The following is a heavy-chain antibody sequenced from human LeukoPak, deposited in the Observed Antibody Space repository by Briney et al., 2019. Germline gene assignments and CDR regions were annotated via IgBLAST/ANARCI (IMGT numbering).Heavy chain of an antibody. Sequence: GGSLRLSCAASGFSYSTSTMNWVRQAPGKGLEWASYISSSSSTIYYADSVKGRFTISRDNAKNSLFLQMNSLRDEDTAVYYCAREFYGKFDYWGQGTLVTVSS. CDR2: ISSSSSTI. D-gene: IGHD4-17*01. J-gene: IGHJ4*02. V-gene: IGHV3-48*02. CDR3: AREFYGKFDY. CDR1: GFSYSTST.